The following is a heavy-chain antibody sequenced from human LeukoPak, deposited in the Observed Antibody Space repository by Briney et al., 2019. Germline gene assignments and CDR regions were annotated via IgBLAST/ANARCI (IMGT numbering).Heavy chain of an antibody. CDR2: ISSDERTD. J-gene: IGHJ5*02. CDR3: AREGLGTTFSAWFDP. V-gene: IGHV3-30*03. CDR1: GFSFSSYG. Sequence: GGSLRLSCAGSGFSFSSYGMHWVRQAPGKGLEWMAVISSDERTDYYSDSVRGRFTVSRDNAKNTLYLQVNSLRAEDTAVYYCAREGLGTTFSAWFDPWGQGTLVIVSS. D-gene: IGHD1-7*01.